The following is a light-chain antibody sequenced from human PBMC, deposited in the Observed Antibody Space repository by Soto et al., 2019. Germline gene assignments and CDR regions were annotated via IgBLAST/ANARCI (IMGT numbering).Light chain of an antibody. CDR3: QQRGNWPRT. CDR1: QTVSSY. CDR2: DAS. V-gene: IGKV3-11*01. J-gene: IGKJ1*01. Sequence: EIVVTQSPATLSLSPGERATLSCRASQTVSSYLAWYQQKPGQPPRLLIYDASNRAAGIPARFSGSGSGTDFTLTISSLEPEDFAVYYCQQRGNWPRTFGQGTKVEIK.